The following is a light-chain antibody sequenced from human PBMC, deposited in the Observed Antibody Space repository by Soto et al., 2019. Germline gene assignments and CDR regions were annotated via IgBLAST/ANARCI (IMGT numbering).Light chain of an antibody. CDR2: DAS. V-gene: IGKV3-11*01. Sequence: EIVLTQSPATLSLSPGERATLSCRASQSVSSYLAWYQLKPGQAPRLLIYDASNRATGIPARFSGSGSGTDFTLTISSLEPEDSAVYYCQQRSNWPTITFGQGTRLRLN. CDR1: QSVSSY. CDR3: QQRSNWPTIT. J-gene: IGKJ5*01.